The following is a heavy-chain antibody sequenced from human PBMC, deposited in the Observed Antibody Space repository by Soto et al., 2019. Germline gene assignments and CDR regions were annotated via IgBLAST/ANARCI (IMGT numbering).Heavy chain of an antibody. D-gene: IGHD2-15*01. Sequence: QVQLVQSGAEVKKPGASVKVSCKASGYTFTSYAMHWVRQAPGQRLEWMGWINAGNGNTKYSQKFQGRVTITRDTSASTAYMELSSLRSEDTAVYYCASTVVASEHYYYYAMDVWGQGTTVTVSS. CDR1: GYTFTSYA. V-gene: IGHV1-3*01. CDR2: INAGNGNT. J-gene: IGHJ6*02. CDR3: ASTVVASEHYYYYAMDV.